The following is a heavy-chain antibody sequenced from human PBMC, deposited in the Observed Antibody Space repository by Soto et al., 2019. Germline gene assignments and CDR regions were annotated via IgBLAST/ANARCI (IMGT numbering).Heavy chain of an antibody. Sequence: QVQLVQSGAEVKKPGASVKVSCKASGYTFTSYGISWVRQAPGQGLQWMGWISAYNGNTNYAQKLQGRVTMTTATSTSTAYMELRSMRSEDAAEDYSAREPNYFDYWGQGTLVTVSS. CDR1: GYTFTSYG. CDR3: AREPNYFDY. CDR2: ISAYNGNT. J-gene: IGHJ4*02. V-gene: IGHV1-18*01.